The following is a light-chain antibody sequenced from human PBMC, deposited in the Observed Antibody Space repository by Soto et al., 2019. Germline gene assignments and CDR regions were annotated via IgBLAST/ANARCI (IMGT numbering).Light chain of an antibody. J-gene: IGKJ1*01. Sequence: DIQMTQSPSTLSASLGDRVTNTCRASQSISTWLAWYQQKPGRAPKLLIYKASSLQSDVPSGFSGSGSGTEFTLTITSLHPDDYATYYCQQYNAYPCTFGQGTKVEIK. CDR2: KAS. V-gene: IGKV1-5*03. CDR1: QSISTW. CDR3: QQYNAYPCT.